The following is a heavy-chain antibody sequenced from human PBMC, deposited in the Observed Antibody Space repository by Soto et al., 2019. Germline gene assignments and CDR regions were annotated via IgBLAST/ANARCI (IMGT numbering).Heavy chain of an antibody. J-gene: IGHJ6*03. CDR1: GFTFSSYA. CDR3: AKDLEGLDCSSTSCYALNYYYYYYRDF. D-gene: IGHD2-2*01. V-gene: IGHV3-23*01. Sequence: GGSLRLSCAASGFTFSSYAMSWVLQAPGKGLEWVSAISGSGGSTYYADSVKGRLTISRDNSKNTLYLQMNSLRAEDTAVYYCAKDLEGLDCSSTSCYALNYYYYYYRDFRGKGTTVTVSS. CDR2: ISGSGGST.